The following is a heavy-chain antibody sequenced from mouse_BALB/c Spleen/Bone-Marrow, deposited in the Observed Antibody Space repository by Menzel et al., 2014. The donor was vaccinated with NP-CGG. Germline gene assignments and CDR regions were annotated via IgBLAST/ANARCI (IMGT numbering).Heavy chain of an antibody. CDR3: ARGWLLRHYFDY. CDR2: INPNNGGT. J-gene: IGHJ2*01. D-gene: IGHD2-3*01. V-gene: IGHV1-18*01. Sequence: EVQLRQSGPELVKPGASVKISCKTSGYTFTEYTMHWVKQSHVKSLEWIGGINPNNGGTSYNQKFKDKATWTVDKSSSTAYMELRSLTSEDSAVYYCARGWLLRHYFDYWGQGTTLTVSS. CDR1: GYTFTEYT.